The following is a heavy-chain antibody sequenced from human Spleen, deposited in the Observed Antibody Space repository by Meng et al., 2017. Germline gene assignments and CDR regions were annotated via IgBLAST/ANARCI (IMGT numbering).Heavy chain of an antibody. CDR1: GFTFSSYA. V-gene: IGHV3-30*04. Sequence: GESLKISCAASGFTFSSYAMTWVRQAPGKGLEWVALISYDASHKYYADSVKGRFTISRDNAKNSLYLQMNSLRAEDTALYYCAKVEYKSGAYYFDHWGQGTLVTVSS. D-gene: IGHD3-10*01. CDR2: ISYDASHK. CDR3: AKVEYKSGAYYFDH. J-gene: IGHJ4*02.